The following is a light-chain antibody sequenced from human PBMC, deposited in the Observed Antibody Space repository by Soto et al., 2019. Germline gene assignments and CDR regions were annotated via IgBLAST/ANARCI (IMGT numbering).Light chain of an antibody. CDR2: AAS. CDR1: RDISSD. J-gene: IGKJ4*01. CDR3: QQASSFPLS. Sequence: DIQMTQSPSSVSASVGDRVTIACRASRDISSDLAWYQHRPGKGPNFLIYAASTLQNGVPSRFGGSGSGTDFTLTINNLQPEDFATYFCQQASSFPLSFGGGTKVEMK. V-gene: IGKV1-12*01.